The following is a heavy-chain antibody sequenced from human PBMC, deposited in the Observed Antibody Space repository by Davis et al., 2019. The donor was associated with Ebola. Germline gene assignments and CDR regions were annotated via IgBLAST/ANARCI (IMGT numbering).Heavy chain of an antibody. V-gene: IGHV1-69*06. Sequence: SVKVSCKASVGTISSYAISWVRQAPGQGLEWMGGIIYIFGAPNYAQKFQGRVTITADKSTSTAYMELSSLRSEDTAVYYCARDRGVIGSYYYYYGMDVWGQGTTVTVSS. J-gene: IGHJ6*02. CDR2: IIYIFGAP. CDR3: ARDRGVIGSYYYYYGMDV. CDR1: VGTISSYA. D-gene: IGHD2-21*01.